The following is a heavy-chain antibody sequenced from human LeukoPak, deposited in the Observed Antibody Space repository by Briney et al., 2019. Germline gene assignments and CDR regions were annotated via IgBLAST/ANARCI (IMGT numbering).Heavy chain of an antibody. D-gene: IGHD7-27*01. Sequence: GGSLRLSCAASGFTFSNYEMNWVRQPPGKGLEWVSYISSSATTIHYADSLKGRFTISRDNAKNSLYLQMNSLRVEDTAVYYCARELGAFDIWGQGTMVTVSS. CDR3: ARELGAFDI. V-gene: IGHV3-48*03. J-gene: IGHJ3*02. CDR1: GFTFSNYE. CDR2: ISSSATTI.